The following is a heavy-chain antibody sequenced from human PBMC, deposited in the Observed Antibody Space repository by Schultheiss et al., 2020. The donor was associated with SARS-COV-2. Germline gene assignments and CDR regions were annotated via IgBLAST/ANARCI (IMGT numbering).Heavy chain of an antibody. CDR2: IIPIFGTA. J-gene: IGHJ4*02. Sequence: SVKVSCKASGYTFTSYAISWVRQAPGQGLEWMGGIIPIFGTANYAQKFQGRVTITADESTSTAYMELSSLRSEDTAVYYCARGAGRYCSSTSCYTTFDYWGQGTLVTVSS. CDR1: GYTFTSYA. D-gene: IGHD2-2*02. V-gene: IGHV1-69*13. CDR3: ARGAGRYCSSTSCYTTFDY.